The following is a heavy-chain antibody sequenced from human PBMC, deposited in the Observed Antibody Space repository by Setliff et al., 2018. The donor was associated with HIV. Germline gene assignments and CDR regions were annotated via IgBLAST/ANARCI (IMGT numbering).Heavy chain of an antibody. J-gene: IGHJ4*02. D-gene: IGHD3-10*01. V-gene: IGHV4-39*01. Sequence: PSLTCAVYGDSINSANSYWGWIRQPPGKGLEWVATLYNTGRTFYNPSLQSRFTISIDTSRHQFSLKVTSVTAADTAVYYCARHTTWFSGYFDNWGQGALVTVSS. CDR3: ARHTTWFSGYFDN. CDR2: LYNTGRT. CDR1: GDSINSANSY.